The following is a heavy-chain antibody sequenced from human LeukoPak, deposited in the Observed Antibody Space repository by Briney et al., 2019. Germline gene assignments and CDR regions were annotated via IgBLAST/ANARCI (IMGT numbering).Heavy chain of an antibody. CDR2: INRDGSST. CDR3: ARGGGYSYGSFDY. J-gene: IGHJ4*02. V-gene: IGHV3-74*01. D-gene: IGHD5-18*01. CDR1: GIIFSNYW. Sequence: PGGSLRLSRAASGIIFSNYWMHWVRQAPGKGLVWVSRINRDGSSTSYADSVKGRFTISRDNAKNTLYLQMNSLRAEDTAVYYCARGGGYSYGSFDYWGQGTLVTVSS.